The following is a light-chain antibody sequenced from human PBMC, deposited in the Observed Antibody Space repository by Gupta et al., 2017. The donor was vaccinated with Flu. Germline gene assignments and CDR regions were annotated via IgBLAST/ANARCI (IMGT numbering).Light chain of an antibody. CDR3: HQIDRTQSLT. CDR2: AAT. CDR1: QYIGNY. Sequence: DIQMTQSPSSLSPSLGDRDPITRRASQYIGNYLNWHQQKPGKAPKLLIYAATTWPGGLPSRFSGSAYGTDFVLTISSRQQEDFASYYCHQIDRTQSLTFGHGTKVDI. V-gene: IGKV1-39*01. J-gene: IGKJ3*01.